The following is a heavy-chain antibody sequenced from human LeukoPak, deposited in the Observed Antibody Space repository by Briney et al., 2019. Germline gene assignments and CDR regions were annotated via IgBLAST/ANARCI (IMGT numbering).Heavy chain of an antibody. D-gene: IGHD1-14*01. CDR3: ARTNRSYYYYYGMDV. V-gene: IGHV1-18*04. J-gene: IGHJ6*02. CDR2: ISAYNGNT. Sequence: ASVKVSCKASGYTFTSYYMHWVRQAPGQGLEWMGWISAYNGNTNYAQKLQGRVTMTTDTSTSTAYMELRSLRSDDTAVYYCARTNRSYYYYYGMDVWGQGTTVTVSS. CDR1: GYTFTSYY.